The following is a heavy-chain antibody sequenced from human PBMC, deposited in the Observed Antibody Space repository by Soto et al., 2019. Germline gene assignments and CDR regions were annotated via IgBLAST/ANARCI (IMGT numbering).Heavy chain of an antibody. V-gene: IGHV1-18*04. J-gene: IGHJ5*02. CDR3: ARSARPYDVLTGPRAGGWFDP. CDR2: ISAYNGNT. CDR1: GYTFTSNG. D-gene: IGHD3-9*01. Sequence: QVQLVQSGAEVRKPGASVKVSCKASGYTFTSNGITWVRQAPGQGLEWMGWISAYNGNTNYPQNLEGRVTLTTETSTSTAYMELRSLRLDDTAVYYCARSARPYDVLTGPRAGGWFDPWGQGTLVTVSS.